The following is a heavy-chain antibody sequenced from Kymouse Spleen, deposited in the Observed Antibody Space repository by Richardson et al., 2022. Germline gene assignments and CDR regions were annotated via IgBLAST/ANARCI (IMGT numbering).Heavy chain of an antibody. V-gene: IGHV3-33*01. CDR2: IWYDGSNK. J-gene: IGHJ6*02. CDR1: GFTFSSYG. D-gene: IGHD3-10*01. CDR3: ARDIEVRGVITHYYYGMDV. Sequence: QVQLVESGGGVVQPGRSLRLSCAASGFTFSSYGMHWVRQAPGKGLEWVAVIWYDGSNKYYADSVKGRFTISRDNSKNTLYLQMNSLRAEDTAVYYCARDIEVRGVITHYYYGMDVWGQGTTVTVSS.